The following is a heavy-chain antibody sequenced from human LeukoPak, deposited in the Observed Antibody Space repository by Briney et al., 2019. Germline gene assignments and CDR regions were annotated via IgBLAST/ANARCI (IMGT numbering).Heavy chain of an antibody. CDR2: INQDGSQK. Sequence: GGSLRLSCAASGFTFSDYEMHWVRQAPGKGLEWVANINQDGSQKNYVDSVKGRFTISRDNAKTSVSLQMNSLRAEDTAVYYCARDRGYSSFDYWGQGTLVTVS. V-gene: IGHV3-7*04. CDR1: GFTFSDYE. D-gene: IGHD4-11*01. CDR3: ARDRGYSSFDY. J-gene: IGHJ4*02.